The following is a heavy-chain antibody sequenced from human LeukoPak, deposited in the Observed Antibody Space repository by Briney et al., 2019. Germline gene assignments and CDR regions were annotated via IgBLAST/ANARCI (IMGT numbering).Heavy chain of an antibody. CDR3: ARGSPPRRNYDSRGYYSYYFDY. CDR2: INPNSGGT. J-gene: IGHJ4*02. Sequence: PQASVKVSCKASGYTFTGYYMHWVRQAPGQGLEWMGWINPNSGGTNYAQKFQGRVTMTTDTSTSTVYMELRSLRSDDTAVYYCARGSPPRRNYDSRGYYSYYFDYWGQGTLVTVSS. V-gene: IGHV1-2*02. CDR1: GYTFTGYY. D-gene: IGHD3-22*01.